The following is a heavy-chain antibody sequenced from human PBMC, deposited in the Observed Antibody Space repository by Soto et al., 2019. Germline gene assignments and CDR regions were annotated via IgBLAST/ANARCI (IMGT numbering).Heavy chain of an antibody. Sequence: EASVKVSCKASGYTFTSYAMHWVRQAPGQRLEWMGWINAGNGNTKYSQKFQGRVTITRDTSASTAYMELSSLRSEDTAVYYCASSGEHQLPTNWFDTWGQGTLVTVSS. CDR2: INAGNGNT. V-gene: IGHV1-3*01. J-gene: IGHJ5*02. CDR1: GYTFTSYA. D-gene: IGHD2-2*01. CDR3: ASSGEHQLPTNWFDT.